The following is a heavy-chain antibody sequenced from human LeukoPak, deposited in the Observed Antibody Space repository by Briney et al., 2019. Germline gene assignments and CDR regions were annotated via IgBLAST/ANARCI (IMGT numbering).Heavy chain of an antibody. Sequence: PGGSLRLSCAASGFTFSSYAMHWVRQAPGKGLEWVAVISYDGSNKYYTDSVKGRFTISRDNSRDTLYLQMNSLRVEDTAVYYCAKGKITFGGIIVHWGQGTLVTVSS. CDR3: AKGKITFGGIIVH. CDR1: GFTFSSYA. V-gene: IGHV3-30-3*01. D-gene: IGHD3-16*02. J-gene: IGHJ4*02. CDR2: ISYDGSNK.